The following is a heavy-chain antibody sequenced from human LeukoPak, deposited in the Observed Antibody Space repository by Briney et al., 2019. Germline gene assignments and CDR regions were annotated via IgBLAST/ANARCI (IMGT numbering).Heavy chain of an antibody. CDR2: IIPIFGTA. CDR1: GGTFSSYA. J-gene: IGHJ6*03. V-gene: IGHV1-69*06. Sequence: ASVKLSFSASGGTFSSYAISWVRQAPGQGLEWMGRIIPIFGTANYAQKFQGRVTITADKSTSTAYMELSSLRSEDTAVYYCARVLEYEYEYLYVWRKGSTVTVSS. D-gene: IGHD3-16*01. CDR3: ARVLEYEYEYLYV.